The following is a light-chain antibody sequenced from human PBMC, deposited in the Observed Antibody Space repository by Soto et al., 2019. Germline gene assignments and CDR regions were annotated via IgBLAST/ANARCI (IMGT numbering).Light chain of an antibody. V-gene: IGLV1-44*01. CDR2: VND. CDR1: TSNIGSNN. J-gene: IGLJ1*01. Sequence: QSVLTQPPSVSGTPGQRVTIPCSGSTSNIGSNNVNWYQQLPGTAPKLLICVNDQRPSGVPDRFSGSKSGNSASLTISGLQSEDEAEYYCAAWDDSPNVFYVFGSGTKLTVL. CDR3: AAWDDSPNVFYV.